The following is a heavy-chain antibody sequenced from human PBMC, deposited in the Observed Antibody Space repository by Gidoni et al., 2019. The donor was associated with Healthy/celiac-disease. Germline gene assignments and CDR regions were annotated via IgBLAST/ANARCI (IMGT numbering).Heavy chain of an antibody. J-gene: IGHJ6*03. D-gene: IGHD6-19*01. V-gene: IGHV1-69*01. CDR3: ARDQSPRAVAGRTRYYYYYMDV. Sequence: QVQLVQSGAEVKKPGSSVKVSCKASGGTFSSYAISWVRQAPGQGLEWMGGIIPIFGTANYAQKFQGRVTITADESTSTAYMELSRLRSEDTAVYYCARDQSPRAVAGRTRYYYYYMDVWGKGTTVTVSS. CDR2: IIPIFGTA. CDR1: GGTFSSYA.